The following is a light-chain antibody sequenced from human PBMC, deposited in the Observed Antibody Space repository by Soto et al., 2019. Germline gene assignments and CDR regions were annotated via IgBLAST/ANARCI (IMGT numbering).Light chain of an antibody. CDR3: CSYTGSTTLVI. Sequence: QSALTQPASVSGSPGQSITISCTGTSSDIGSYDLVSWYQQNPGKAPKLIIFQVIKRPSGVSNRFSGSKSGNTASLTISGRQAEDEAHYYCCSYTGSTTLVIFGGGTKLTVL. V-gene: IGLV2-23*02. CDR2: QVI. J-gene: IGLJ2*01. CDR1: SSDIGSYDL.